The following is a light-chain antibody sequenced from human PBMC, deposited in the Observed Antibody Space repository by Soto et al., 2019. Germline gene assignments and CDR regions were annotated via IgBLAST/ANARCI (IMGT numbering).Light chain of an antibody. CDR2: DVS. CDR3: SSYTSSSTYVA. CDR1: SSDVGGYKY. J-gene: IGLJ2*01. Sequence: QSALTQPASVSGSPGQSITISCTGTSSDVGGYKYVSWYQQHPGKAPKLMIYDVSNRPSGVSNRFSGSKSGNTASLTISGLQAEDEADYYCSSYTSSSTYVAFGGGTKLTVL. V-gene: IGLV2-14*01.